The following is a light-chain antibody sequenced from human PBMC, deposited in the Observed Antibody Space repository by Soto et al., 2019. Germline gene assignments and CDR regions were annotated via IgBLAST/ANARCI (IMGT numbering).Light chain of an antibody. J-gene: IGKJ2*01. Sequence: IVMTQSPATLSVSPGERATLSCRASQSVDNSLAWYQKRPGQPPRLLIYAASTRATGTPVRFSGSGSGTEFTLTISSLQSEDFAVYYCQMYNNWPPRYTFGPGTKLEIK. CDR3: QMYNNWPPRYT. V-gene: IGKV3-15*01. CDR1: QSVDNS. CDR2: AAS.